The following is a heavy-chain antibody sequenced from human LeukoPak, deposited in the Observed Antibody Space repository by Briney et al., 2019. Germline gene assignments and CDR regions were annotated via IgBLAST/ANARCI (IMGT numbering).Heavy chain of an antibody. CDR3: ARDFYYDTKGAFDI. CDR2: INPNSGGT. J-gene: IGHJ3*02. CDR1: GYTFTTNY. D-gene: IGHD3-22*01. V-gene: IGHV1-2*02. Sequence: ASVKVSCKASGYTFTTNYMHWVRQAPGQGLEWMGWINPNSGGTMYAQKFQGRVTMTRDTSISTAYMELNRLRSDGTAVFYCARDFYYDTKGAFDIWGQGTMVTVSS.